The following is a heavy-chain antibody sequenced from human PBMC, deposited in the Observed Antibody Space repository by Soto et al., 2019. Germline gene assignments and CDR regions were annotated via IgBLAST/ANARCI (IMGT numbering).Heavy chain of an antibody. V-gene: IGHV1-69*13. J-gene: IGHJ5*02. Sequence: GASVKVSCKTSGGIFNSYAISWVRQAPGQGLEWMGQIIPIFATPNYAQRFQGRLTITADESTTTVYMELSSLRSEDTAIYYCAREKFSNYFDPWGQGSLVTVSS. CDR2: IIPIFATP. CDR3: AREKFSNYFDP. CDR1: GGIFNSYA. D-gene: IGHD4-4*01.